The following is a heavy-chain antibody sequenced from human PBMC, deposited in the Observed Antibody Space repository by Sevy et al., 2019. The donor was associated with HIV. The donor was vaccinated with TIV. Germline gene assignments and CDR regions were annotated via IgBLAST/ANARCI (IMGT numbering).Heavy chain of an antibody. D-gene: IGHD3-10*01. Sequence: GGSLRLSCAASGFTFRSYDMHWVRQPTGKGLEWVSAIGTSGDTLYSDSVEGRFTISRENAKTSLYLQMNRLRVGETAIYYCVRGGSDAFDFWGQGTMVTVSS. V-gene: IGHV3-13*01. J-gene: IGHJ3*01. CDR3: VRGGSDAFDF. CDR2: IGTSGDT. CDR1: GFTFRSYD.